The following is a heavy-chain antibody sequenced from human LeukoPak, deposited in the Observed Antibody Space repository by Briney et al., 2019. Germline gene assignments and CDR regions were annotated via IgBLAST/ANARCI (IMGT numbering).Heavy chain of an antibody. CDR2: IIPIFGTA. V-gene: IGHV1-69*13. Sequence: SVKVSCKASGGTFSSYAISWVRQAPGQGLEWMGGIIPIFGTANYAQKFQGRVTITADESTSTAYMELSSLRSEDTAVYYCAGATYYYDSSGYYPFDYWGQGTLVTVSS. D-gene: IGHD3-22*01. CDR1: GGTFSSYA. J-gene: IGHJ4*02. CDR3: AGATYYYDSSGYYPFDY.